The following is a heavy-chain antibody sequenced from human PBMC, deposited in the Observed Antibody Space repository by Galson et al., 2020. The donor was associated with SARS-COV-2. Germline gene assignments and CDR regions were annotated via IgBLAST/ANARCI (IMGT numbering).Heavy chain of an antibody. V-gene: IGHV4-39*01. CDR1: GDSITRNEYF. Sequence: SETLSLTFTVSGDSITRNEYFWGWIRQSPGRGLEWIGSVSSNGNTYDNPSLKSRVTMSVDKSKNHFSLKLSSVTASDTAVYYCARHFDGTSGSYYAFPNWFDPWGQGTLVTVSS. CDR2: VSSNGNT. CDR3: ARHFDGTSGSYYAFPNWFDP. D-gene: IGHD3-10*01. J-gene: IGHJ5*02.